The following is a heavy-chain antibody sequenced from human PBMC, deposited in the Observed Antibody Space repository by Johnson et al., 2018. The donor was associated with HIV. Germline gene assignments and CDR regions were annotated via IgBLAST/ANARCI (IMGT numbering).Heavy chain of an antibody. CDR3: ARACRDGYTCDAFDI. CDR2: LFSGGSI. V-gene: IGHV3-66*01. CDR1: GFTVSSYY. J-gene: IGHJ3*02. Sequence: VQLVESVGGLVQPGGSLRLSCAASGFTVSSYYMSWVRQAPGKGLEWVSVLFSGGSIYFADSVKGRFTISRDNSKNTLYLQMNSLRAEDTAVYYCARACRDGYTCDAFDIWGQGTMVTVSS. D-gene: IGHD5-24*01.